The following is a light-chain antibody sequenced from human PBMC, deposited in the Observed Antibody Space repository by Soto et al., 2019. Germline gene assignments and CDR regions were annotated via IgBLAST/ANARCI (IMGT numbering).Light chain of an antibody. CDR3: QHYGSLVLT. CDR1: QSVSSSY. Sequence: EIVLTQSPGTLSLSPGERATLSCRASQSVSSSYLAWYQQKPGQAPRLLIYGASSRATGIPDRFSGSGSGTDFTLTISRLELEDFAVYYCQHYGSLVLTFGGGTKVEIK. V-gene: IGKV3-20*01. CDR2: GAS. J-gene: IGKJ4*01.